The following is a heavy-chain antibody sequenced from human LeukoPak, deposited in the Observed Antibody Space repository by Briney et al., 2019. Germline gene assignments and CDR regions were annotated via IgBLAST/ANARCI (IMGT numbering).Heavy chain of an antibody. Sequence: RASVKVSCKASGYTFTDYHMHWVRQAPGQGPERMGWINPNSGSKSYAQKFQDRVTLTRDTSSSTAYMELSRLRSDNTADYYCARHPYPDYWGQGTLVIVSS. CDR1: GYTFTDYH. CDR3: ARHPYPDY. J-gene: IGHJ4*02. V-gene: IGHV1-2*02. CDR2: INPNSGSK.